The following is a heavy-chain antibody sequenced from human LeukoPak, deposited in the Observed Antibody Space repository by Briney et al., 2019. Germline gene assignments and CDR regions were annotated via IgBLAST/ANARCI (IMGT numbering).Heavy chain of an antibody. V-gene: IGHV4-39*07. CDR3: ARDRCAGCWYFDL. D-gene: IGHD4-17*01. CDR2: IYYSGST. J-gene: IGHJ2*01. Sequence: SETLSLTCTVSGGSISSSSYYWGWIRQPPGKGLEWIGSIYYSGSTYYNPSLKSRVTISVDTSKNQFSLKLSSVTAADTAVYYCARDRCAGCWYFDLWGRGTLVTVSS. CDR1: GGSISSSSYY.